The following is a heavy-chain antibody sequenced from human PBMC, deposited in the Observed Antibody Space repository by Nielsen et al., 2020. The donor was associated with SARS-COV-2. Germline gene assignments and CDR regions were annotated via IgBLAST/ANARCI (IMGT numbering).Heavy chain of an antibody. J-gene: IGHJ3*02. CDR1: GYTFRNYA. CDR2: INPRTGDI. CDR3: ATTLRHADAFDI. Sequence: ASVKVSCKASGYTFRNYALHWVRQAPGHGLEWMGWINPRTGDIGYSQNVQDRLIITADTPASTAYLELRRLTYEDSAVYFCATTLRHADAFDIWGQGTLATVSS. V-gene: IGHV1-3*01. D-gene: IGHD2-15*01.